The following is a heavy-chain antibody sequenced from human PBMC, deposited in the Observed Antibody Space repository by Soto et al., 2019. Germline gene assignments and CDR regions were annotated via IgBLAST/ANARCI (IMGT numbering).Heavy chain of an antibody. CDR1: GYSVTRYW. CDR3: ARQEVVVAATRTYYYYGMDV. CDR2: IDPSDSYT. D-gene: IGHD2-15*01. V-gene: IGHV5-10-1*01. J-gene: IGHJ6*02. Sequence: PGESLKISCKGSGYSVTRYWRTWVRQMPGKGLEWMGRIDPSDSYTNYSPSFQGHVTISADKSISTAYLQWSSLKASDTAMYYCARQEVVVAATRTYYYYGMDVWGQGTTVTVSS.